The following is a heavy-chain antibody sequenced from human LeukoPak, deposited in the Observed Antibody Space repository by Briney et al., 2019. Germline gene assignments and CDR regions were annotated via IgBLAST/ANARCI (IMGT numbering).Heavy chain of an antibody. J-gene: IGHJ4*02. CDR2: IIPIFGTA. V-gene: IGHV1-69*13. D-gene: IGHD5-12*01. CDR3: ARGCKTWSSGYDPIDY. CDR1: GGTFSSYA. Sequence: GASVKVSCKASGGTFSSYAISWVRQAPGQGLEWMGGIIPIFGTANYAQKFQGRVTITADESTSTAYMELSSLRSEDTAVYYCARGCKTWSSGYDPIDYWGQGTLVTVSS.